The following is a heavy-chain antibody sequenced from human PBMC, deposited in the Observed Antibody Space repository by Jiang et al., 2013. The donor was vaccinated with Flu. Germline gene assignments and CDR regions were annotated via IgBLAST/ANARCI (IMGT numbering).Heavy chain of an antibody. J-gene: IGHJ6*02. CDR3: ASRYGTIPAAATWGLDV. CDR2: IRQDGSEA. V-gene: IGHV3-7*01. CDR1: GFRFGNYW. D-gene: IGHD2-2*02. Sequence: VQLLESGGDLVQPGGSLRLSCVASGFRFGNYWMSWVRQAPGKGLEWVANIRQDGSEAYYGDSVKGRFTVSRDNAKNSLFLQMDSLRPGDTAVYYCASRYGTIPAAATWGLDVWGHGTTVTVSS.